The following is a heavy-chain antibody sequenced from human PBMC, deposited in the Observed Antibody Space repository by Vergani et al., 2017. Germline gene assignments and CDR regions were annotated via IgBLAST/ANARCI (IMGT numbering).Heavy chain of an antibody. V-gene: IGHV2-5*02. J-gene: IGHJ5*02. D-gene: IGHD2-21*01. CDR2: IYWDYAK. CDR3: AHSRDSPFPFDP. CDR1: GFSLSTSGVG. Sequence: QITLKESGHTLVKPTQTLTLTCTFPGFSLSTSGVGVGWIRQPPGKALEWLALIYWDYAKRYSPSLKRRLTITKDPSKSQVVLTMTNMDPVETATYYCAHSRDSPFPFDPWGQGTLVTVSS.